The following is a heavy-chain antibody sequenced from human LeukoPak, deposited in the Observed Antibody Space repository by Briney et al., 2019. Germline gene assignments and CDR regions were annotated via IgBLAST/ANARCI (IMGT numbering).Heavy chain of an antibody. CDR1: GFTFSSYA. Sequence: AGGSLRLSCAASGFTFSSYAMSWVRQAPGKGLEAPGKGLEWVSTISASGHATYYPDSVRGRFTIFRDNSKSTLHLQMDSLRAEDSALYYCAKWPEGATPKFHHWGQGTLVTVSS. J-gene: IGHJ4*02. D-gene: IGHD1-26*01. V-gene: IGHV3-23*01. CDR2: ISASGHAT. CDR3: AKWPEGATPKFHH.